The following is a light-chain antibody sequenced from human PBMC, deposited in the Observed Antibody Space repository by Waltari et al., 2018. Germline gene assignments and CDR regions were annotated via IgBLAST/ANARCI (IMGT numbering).Light chain of an antibody. CDR2: DDI. CDR3: SSFVGGTTYLL. CDR1: DSF. J-gene: IGLJ2*01. Sequence: QSALTQPASVSGSPGRSIPISCIGGDSFVSWYQQHPGKVPKLMSYDDIWRPSGVSNRFSASKSDNTASLTISGLQADDEAVYYCSSFVGGTTYLLIGGGTRLTVL. V-gene: IGLV2-23*01.